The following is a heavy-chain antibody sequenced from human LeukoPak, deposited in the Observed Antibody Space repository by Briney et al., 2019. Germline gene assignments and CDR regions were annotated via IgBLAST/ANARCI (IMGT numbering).Heavy chain of an antibody. Sequence: SETLSLTCAVYGGSFSGYYWSWIRQPPGKGLEWIGEINHSGSTNYNPSLKSRVTISVDTSKNQFSLKLSSVTAADTAVYYCARGRGGGKYYFDYWGQGTLVTVSS. CDR1: GGSFSGYY. CDR3: ARGRGGGKYYFDY. J-gene: IGHJ4*02. D-gene: IGHD3-10*01. V-gene: IGHV4-34*01. CDR2: INHSGST.